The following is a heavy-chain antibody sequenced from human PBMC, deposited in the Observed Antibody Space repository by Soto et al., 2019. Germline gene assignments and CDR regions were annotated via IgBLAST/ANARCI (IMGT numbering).Heavy chain of an antibody. CDR3: ARNVAAAGNYYYYYMDV. CDR2: INHSGST. J-gene: IGHJ6*03. D-gene: IGHD6-13*01. V-gene: IGHV4-34*01. CDR1: GGSFSGYY. Sequence: SETLSLTCAVYGGSFSGYYWSWIRQPPGKGLEWIGEINHSGSTNYNPSLKSRGNISVDTSRNQFSLKLSSVTAADTAVYYCARNVAAAGNYYYYYMDVWGKGTTVTVSS.